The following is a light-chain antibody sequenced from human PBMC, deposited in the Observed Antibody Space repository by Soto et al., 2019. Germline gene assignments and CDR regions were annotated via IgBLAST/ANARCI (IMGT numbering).Light chain of an antibody. CDR3: QQYNSWQYT. CDR2: GAS. CDR1: QSVSSN. J-gene: IGKJ2*01. Sequence: EIVMTQSPATLSVSPGERATLSCRASQSVSSNLAWYQQKPGQAPRLLIYGASTRATGIPARFSGSGSGTEFTLTISSLQAEDFAVYYCQQYNSWQYTFGQWTKLEIK. V-gene: IGKV3-15*01.